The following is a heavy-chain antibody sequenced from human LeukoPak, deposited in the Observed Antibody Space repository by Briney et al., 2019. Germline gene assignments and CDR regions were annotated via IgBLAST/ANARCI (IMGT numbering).Heavy chain of an antibody. CDR1: GYTFTSYD. Sequence: ASVKVSCKASGYTFTSYDINWVRQATGQGLEWMGWMNPNSGNTGYAQKFQGRVTMTRNTSISTAYMELSSLRSEDTAVYYCARSRLPSRRVLIYYYYGMDVWGQGTTVTVSS. V-gene: IGHV1-8*01. CDR2: MNPNSGNT. CDR3: ARSRLPSRRVLIYYYYGMDV. D-gene: IGHD3-16*01. J-gene: IGHJ6*02.